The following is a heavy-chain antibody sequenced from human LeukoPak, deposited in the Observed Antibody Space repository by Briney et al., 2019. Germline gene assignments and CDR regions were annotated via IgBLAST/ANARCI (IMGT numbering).Heavy chain of an antibody. J-gene: IGHJ4*02. CDR2: IIPIFGTA. CDR1: GGTFSSYA. Sequence: SVKVSCKASGGTFSSYAISWVRQAPGQGLEWMGGIIPIFGTANYAQKFQGRVTITADKSTSTAYMELSSLRSEDTAVYYCASHWRWLQFLGRGQGTLVTVSS. D-gene: IGHD5-24*01. V-gene: IGHV1-69*06. CDR3: ASHWRWLQFLG.